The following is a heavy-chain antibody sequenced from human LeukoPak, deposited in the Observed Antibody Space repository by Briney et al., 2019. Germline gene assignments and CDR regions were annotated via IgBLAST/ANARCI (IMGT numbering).Heavy chain of an antibody. Sequence: SETLSLTCTVSGGSISSYYWSWIRQPPGKGLEWIGYIFYSGSTNYNPSLKSRVTISVDTSKNQFSLKLSSVTAADTAVYYCARDNAASSWYGYYGMDVWGQGTTVTASS. J-gene: IGHJ6*02. D-gene: IGHD6-13*01. CDR3: ARDNAASSWYGYYGMDV. CDR2: IFYSGST. CDR1: GGSISSYY. V-gene: IGHV4-59*01.